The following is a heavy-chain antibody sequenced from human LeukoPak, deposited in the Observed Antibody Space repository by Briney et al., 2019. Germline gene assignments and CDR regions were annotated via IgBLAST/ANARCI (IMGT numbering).Heavy chain of an antibody. D-gene: IGHD3-10*01. V-gene: IGHV3-33*01. CDR3: ASGRMVRGVTISYYFYY. CDR2: IWYDGTNK. J-gene: IGHJ4*02. CDR1: GFTFRSYG. Sequence: PGGSLRLSCAASGFTFRSYGMHWVRQAPGKGLEWVAIIWYDGTNKYYADSVKGRFTISRDNSKNTLYLQMNSLRVEDTAVYYFASGRMVRGVTISYYFYYWGQGTLVTVPS.